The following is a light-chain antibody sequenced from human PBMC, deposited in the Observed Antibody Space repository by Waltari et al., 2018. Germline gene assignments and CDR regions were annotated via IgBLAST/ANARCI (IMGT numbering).Light chain of an antibody. CDR3: QASYTTPYS. Sequence: DLQMPQSPSSLSASVGDRVTIPCRASKNIRSYLSWYQQKPGIAPKLVIYAASTLQSGVPSRFSGSGSGTNFTLTITSLQAEDFATYFCQASYTTPYSFGQGTKVEIK. J-gene: IGKJ2*03. V-gene: IGKV1-39*01. CDR1: KNIRSY. CDR2: AAS.